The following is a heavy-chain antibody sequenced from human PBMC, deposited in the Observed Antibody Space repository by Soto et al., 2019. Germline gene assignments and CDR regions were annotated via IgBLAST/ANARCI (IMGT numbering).Heavy chain of an antibody. CDR1: GYTFSGYS. J-gene: IGHJ4*02. Sequence: ASVKVSCQASGYTFSGYSISWVRQAPGQGLEWVGWISPKNGNTNTAQKFQGRVTMTTHTSTRTAYMELTSLKFDDTDIYFCARVHRSSWWTFDYWGQGTQVTVSS. D-gene: IGHD6-13*01. V-gene: IGHV1-18*04. CDR2: ISPKNGNT. CDR3: ARVHRSSWWTFDY.